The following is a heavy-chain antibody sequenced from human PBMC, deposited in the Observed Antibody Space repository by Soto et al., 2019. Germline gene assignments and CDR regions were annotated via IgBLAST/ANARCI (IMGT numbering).Heavy chain of an antibody. CDR3: ARGGSSWSAEYYQH. CDR2: ISGYNGET. CDR1: GYTYTNYG. D-gene: IGHD6-13*01. Sequence: QVQLVQSGAEVKKPGASVKVSCKASGYTYTNYGINWVRQAPGQGPEWMGWISGYNGETKYAQSLHGRVTMTTDTSRSTAYMELSSLRHDDTAVYYCARGGSSWSAEYYQHWGQGTLVIVSS. J-gene: IGHJ1*01. V-gene: IGHV1-18*01.